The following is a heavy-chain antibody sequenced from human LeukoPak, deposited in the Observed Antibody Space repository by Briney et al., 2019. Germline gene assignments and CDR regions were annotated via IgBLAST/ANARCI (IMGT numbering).Heavy chain of an antibody. CDR3: ARDLSTLVAAVSY. Sequence: ASVKVCCKASGYIFSIYGISWVRQAPGQGLEWMGWISGDNGNTNYAQKYQGRVTMTTDTATTTAYMELRGLRSDDTAMYYCARDLSTLVAAVSYWGQGTLVTVSS. CDR2: ISGDNGNT. V-gene: IGHV1-18*01. J-gene: IGHJ4*02. D-gene: IGHD6-25*01. CDR1: GYIFSIYG.